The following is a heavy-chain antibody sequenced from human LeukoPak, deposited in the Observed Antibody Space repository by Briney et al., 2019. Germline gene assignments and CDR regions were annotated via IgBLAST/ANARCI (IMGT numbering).Heavy chain of an antibody. J-gene: IGHJ1*01. CDR3: ARERDPIPASSRAEYFQH. Sequence: SETLSLTCTVSGGPISSSSYYWGWIRQPPGKGLEWIGSIYYSGSTYYNPSLKSRVTISVDTSKNQFSLKLSSVTAADTAVYYCARERDPIPASSRAEYFQHWGQGTLVTVSS. V-gene: IGHV4-39*07. D-gene: IGHD2-2*02. CDR1: GGPISSSSYY. CDR2: IYYSGST.